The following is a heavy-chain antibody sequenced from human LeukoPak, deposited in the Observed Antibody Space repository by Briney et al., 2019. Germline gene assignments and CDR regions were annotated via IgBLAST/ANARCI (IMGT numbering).Heavy chain of an antibody. CDR1: GGSISSYY. D-gene: IGHD2-15*01. V-gene: IGHV4-59*08. J-gene: IGHJ5*02. Sequence: PSETLSLTCTVYGGSISSYYWSWIRQPPGEGLEWIGYIYYSGSTNYNPSLKSRVTISVDTSKNQFSLKLSSVTAADTAVYYCASIVVVAATGGWFDPWGQGTLVTVSS. CDR2: IYYSGST. CDR3: ASIVVVAATGGWFDP.